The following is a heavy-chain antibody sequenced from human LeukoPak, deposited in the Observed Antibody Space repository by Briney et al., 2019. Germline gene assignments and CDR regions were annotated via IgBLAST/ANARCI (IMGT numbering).Heavy chain of an antibody. D-gene: IGHD5-24*01. CDR2: ISSSSSYI. CDR3: ARGEEKATITALDS. V-gene: IGHV3-21*01. CDR1: GFTFSNYD. J-gene: IGHJ4*02. Sequence: GGSLRLSCAASGFTFSNYDMHWVRQAPGKGLEWVSAISSSSSYIYYADSIKGRFTISRDSADNSLYLQMNSLRAVDTAVYFCARGEEKATITALDSWGQGTLVTVSS.